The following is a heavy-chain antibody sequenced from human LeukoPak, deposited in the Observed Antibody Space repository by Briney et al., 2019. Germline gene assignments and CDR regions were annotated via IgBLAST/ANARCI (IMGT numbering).Heavy chain of an antibody. J-gene: IGHJ4*02. V-gene: IGHV1-18*01. CDR2: ISPYNGNT. CDR3: ARDEYYDFWSGYSNY. D-gene: IGHD3-3*01. CDR1: GYTFTASG. Sequence: GASVKVSCKASGYTFTASGISWVRQAPGRGLEWMGWISPYNGNTKYSQKVQGRLTMTTDTSTSTAYMELRSLRSDDTAVYYCARDEYYDFWSGYSNYWGQGTLVTVSS.